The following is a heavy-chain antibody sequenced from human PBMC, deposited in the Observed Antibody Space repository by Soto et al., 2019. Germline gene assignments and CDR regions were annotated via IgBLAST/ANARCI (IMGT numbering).Heavy chain of an antibody. CDR2: IKSKTDGGTT. CDR3: TTSPFIVGARETLFDY. J-gene: IGHJ4*02. CDR1: GFTFSNAW. Sequence: EVQLVESGGGLVKPGGSLRLSCAASGFTFSNAWMNWVRQAPGKGLEWVGRIKSKTDGGTTDYAAPVKGRFTISRDDSKDTLYLQMNSLKTEDTAVYYCTTSPFIVGARETLFDYWGQGTLVTVSS. D-gene: IGHD1-26*01. V-gene: IGHV3-15*07.